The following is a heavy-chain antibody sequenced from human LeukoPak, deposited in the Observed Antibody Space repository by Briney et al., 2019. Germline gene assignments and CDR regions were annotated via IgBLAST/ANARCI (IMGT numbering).Heavy chain of an antibody. CDR2: ISGDGGNT. CDR1: GFTFDDYA. Sequence: GGSVRLSCAASGFTFDDYAMHWVRQVPGKGLEWVSLISGDGGNTYYADSVKGRFTISRDNSKNSLHLQINSLRTEDTALYYCAKAQGYCGGGSCYHWFDPWGEGTLVTVSS. J-gene: IGHJ5*02. CDR3: AKAQGYCGGGSCYHWFDP. V-gene: IGHV3-43*02. D-gene: IGHD2-15*01.